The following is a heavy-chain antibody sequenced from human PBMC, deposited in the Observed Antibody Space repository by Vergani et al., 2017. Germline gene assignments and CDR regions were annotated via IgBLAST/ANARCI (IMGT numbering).Heavy chain of an antibody. CDR3: LYRKTECGNTGCFYPFYYYYYMDV. D-gene: IGHD1-7*01. J-gene: IGHJ6*03. CDR2: IYWNDDQ. Sequence: QITLKESGPTLVKPTQTLTLTCTFSGFSLNTRGVSVAWIRQPPGKALDCLALIYWNDDQHYSPSLNNRVTITKDTSKNQVVLTMTNMDYVDTGTYYCLYRKTECGNTGCFYPFYYYYYMDVWGKGTTVTVSS. V-gene: IGHV2-5*04. CDR1: GFSLNTRGVS.